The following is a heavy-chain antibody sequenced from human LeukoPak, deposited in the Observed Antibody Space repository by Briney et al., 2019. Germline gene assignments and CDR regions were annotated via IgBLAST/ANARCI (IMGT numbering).Heavy chain of an antibody. V-gene: IGHV3-23*01. Sequence: GGSLRLSCAASGFTFSSYTMNWVRQAPGKGLEWVSAISGSGGSTYYADSVKGRFTISRDNSKNTLYLQMNSLRAEDTAVYYCAKVGGWYYFDYWGQGTLVTVSS. D-gene: IGHD6-19*01. CDR2: ISGSGGST. J-gene: IGHJ4*02. CDR1: GFTFSSYT. CDR3: AKVGGWYYFDY.